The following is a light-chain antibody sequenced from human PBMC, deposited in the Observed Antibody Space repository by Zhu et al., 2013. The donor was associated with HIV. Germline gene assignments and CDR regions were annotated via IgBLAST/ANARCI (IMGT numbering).Light chain of an antibody. CDR3: CSYTAEKTVI. V-gene: IGLV2-14*01. Sequence: QSALTQPASMSGSPGQSITISCTGTSSDIGHYNFVSWYQQHSGEAPKFMIFEVNNRPSGFRHRFSGSKSGNTASLTISGLQTDDEADYYCCSYTAEKTVICGGGTRVTVL. CDR2: EVN. CDR1: SSDIGHYNF. J-gene: IGLJ2*01.